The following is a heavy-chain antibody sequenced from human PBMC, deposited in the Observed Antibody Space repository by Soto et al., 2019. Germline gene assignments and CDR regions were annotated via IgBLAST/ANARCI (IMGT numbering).Heavy chain of an antibody. CDR3: AKDSSSSLLYFDS. V-gene: IGHV3-9*01. D-gene: IGHD2-2*01. J-gene: IGHJ4*02. CDR2: ISWNSGSI. CDR1: GFIFDDYA. Sequence: VQLVESGGNLVQPGRSLRLSCAASGFIFDDYAMHWVRQPPGKGLEWVSGISWNSGSIGYADSVKGRFTVSRDNAKKSLYLQMNSLRPEDTALYYCAKDSSSSLLYFDSWGQGTRVSVSS.